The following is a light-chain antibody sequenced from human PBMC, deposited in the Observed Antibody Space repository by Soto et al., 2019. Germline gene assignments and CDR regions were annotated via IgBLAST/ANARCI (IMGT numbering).Light chain of an antibody. Sequence: EIVLTQSPATLSVSPVERATLSCRASQSVNNNLAWYQQKLGQAPRVLIYGASTRATGIPARFTGSGSGTEFILTITGLQSEDSAVYYCQEYNTWPWTFGQGTKVDIK. CDR1: QSVNNN. CDR3: QEYNTWPWT. CDR2: GAS. V-gene: IGKV3-15*01. J-gene: IGKJ1*01.